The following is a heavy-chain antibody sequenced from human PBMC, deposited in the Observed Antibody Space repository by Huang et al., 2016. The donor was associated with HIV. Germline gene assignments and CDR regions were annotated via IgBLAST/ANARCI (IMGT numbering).Heavy chain of an antibody. CDR3: ARDRKYDNAWYWFDP. Sequence: QVQLVQSGAEVKKPGSSVWASCEASGGPFSSYAFNWGRQAPGQGLEWVRWCVPIFGTPNYAQKFQGRVTITADETTSTAYMERSSLRSNDTAVYYCARDRKYDNAWYWFDPWGQGTLVTVSS. CDR2: CVPIFGTP. CDR1: GGPFSSYA. J-gene: IGHJ5*02. D-gene: IGHD1-1*01. V-gene: IGHV1-69*01.